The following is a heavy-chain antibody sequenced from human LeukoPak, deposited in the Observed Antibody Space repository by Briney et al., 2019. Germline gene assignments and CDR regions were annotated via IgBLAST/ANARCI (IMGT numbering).Heavy chain of an antibody. Sequence: SETLSLTCTVSGGSISSSSYYWGWIRQPPGKGLEWIGSIYYSGSTYYNPSLKSRVTISVDTSKNQFSLKLSSVTAADTAVYYCARDLSSSWYSRGGGGHWYFDLWGRGTLVTVSS. V-gene: IGHV4-39*07. CDR3: ARDLSSSWYSRGGGGHWYFDL. J-gene: IGHJ2*01. CDR1: GGSISSSSYY. CDR2: IYYSGST. D-gene: IGHD6-13*01.